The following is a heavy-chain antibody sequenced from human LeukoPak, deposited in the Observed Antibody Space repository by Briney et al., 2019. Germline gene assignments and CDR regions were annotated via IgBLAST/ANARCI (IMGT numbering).Heavy chain of an antibody. CDR1: GYTFTGYY. CDR3: ARASRYSSSWYDSIYYYYYMDV. CDR2: INPNSGGT. D-gene: IGHD6-13*01. V-gene: IGHV1-2*02. J-gene: IGHJ6*03. Sequence: LGASVKVSCKASGYTFTGYYMHWVRQAPGQGLEWMGWINPNSGGTNYAQKFQGRVTMTRDTSISTAYMELSRLRSDDTAVYYCARASRYSSSWYDSIYYYYYMDVWGKGTTVTISS.